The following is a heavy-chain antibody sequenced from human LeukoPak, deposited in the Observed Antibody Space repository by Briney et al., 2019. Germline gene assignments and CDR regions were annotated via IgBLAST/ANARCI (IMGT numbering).Heavy chain of an antibody. CDR3: ARDRVVRGVIIDY. V-gene: IGHV3-33*08. Sequence: PGRSLRLSCAASGFTFSSYGMHWVRQAPGKGLEWVAVIWYDGSNKYYADSVKGRFTISRDNSKNTLYLQMNSLRAEDTAVYYCARDRVVRGVIIDYWGQGTLVTVSS. CDR1: GFTFSSYG. J-gene: IGHJ4*02. CDR2: IWYDGSNK. D-gene: IGHD3-10*01.